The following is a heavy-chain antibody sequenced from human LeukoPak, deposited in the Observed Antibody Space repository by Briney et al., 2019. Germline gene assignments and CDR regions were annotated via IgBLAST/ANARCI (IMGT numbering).Heavy chain of an antibody. D-gene: IGHD2-15*01. V-gene: IGHV1-3*01. CDR2: INAGNGYT. CDR1: GYTFTSYA. CDR3: ARDSGEYYFDY. Sequence: ASVKVSCKASGYTFTSYAMHWVRQAPGQRLEWMGWINAGNGYTQFSQKFQGRVTITRDTSASTAYMELSSLRSEDTAVYYCARDSGEYYFDYWGQGTLVTVSS. J-gene: IGHJ4*02.